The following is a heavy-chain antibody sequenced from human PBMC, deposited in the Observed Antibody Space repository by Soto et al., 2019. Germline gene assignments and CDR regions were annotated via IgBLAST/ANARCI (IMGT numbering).Heavy chain of an antibody. D-gene: IGHD3-22*01. Sequence: GGSLRLSCVASGFSFGTYAMTWVRQVPGKGLEWVFTISGGIGSTFYADSVKGRFTISRDNAKNSLYLQMNSLRAEDTAVYYCARMGENYYDSSGYYYVMRYFDYWGQGTLVTVSS. CDR1: GFSFGTYA. V-gene: IGHV3-23*01. CDR3: ARMGENYYDSSGYYYVMRYFDY. CDR2: ISGGIGST. J-gene: IGHJ4*02.